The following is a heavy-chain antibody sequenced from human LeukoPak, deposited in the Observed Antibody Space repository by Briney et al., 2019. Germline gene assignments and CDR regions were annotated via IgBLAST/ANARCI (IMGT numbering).Heavy chain of an antibody. V-gene: IGHV3-21*01. CDR3: ARATVARDTASDY. D-gene: IGHD4-23*01. J-gene: IGHJ4*02. Sequence: KAAGSLRLSCAASGFTFSSYSMNWVRQAPGKGLEWVSSISSSSSYIYYADSVKGRFTNSRDNAKNSLYLQMNSLGAEDTAVYYCARATVARDTASDYWGQGTLVTVSS. CDR2: ISSSSSYI. CDR1: GFTFSSYS.